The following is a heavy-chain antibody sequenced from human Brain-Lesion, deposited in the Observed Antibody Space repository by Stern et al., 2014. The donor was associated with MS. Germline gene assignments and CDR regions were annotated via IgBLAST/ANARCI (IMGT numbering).Heavy chain of an antibody. V-gene: IGHV3-7*01. J-gene: IGHJ6*02. CDR2: IRQDGSEK. Sequence: EDQLVESGGGLVQPGGSLRLSCAASGFTFSSYWMTWVRQAPGKGLEWVANIRQDGSEKYYVDSVKGRFTISRDNAKNSLYLQMNSLRAEDTAVYYCARGIARYYYYGMDVWGQGTTVTVSS. CDR1: GFTFSSYW. D-gene: IGHD6-13*01. CDR3: ARGIARYYYYGMDV.